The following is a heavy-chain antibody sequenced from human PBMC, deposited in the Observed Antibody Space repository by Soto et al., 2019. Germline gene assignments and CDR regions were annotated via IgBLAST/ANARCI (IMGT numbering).Heavy chain of an antibody. D-gene: IGHD3-16*02. CDR3: ARVWTLSHYYYYYMDV. J-gene: IGHJ6*03. V-gene: IGHV1-18*01. CDR1: GYTFTSYG. CDR2: ISAYNGNT. Sequence: ASVKVSCKASGYTFTSYGISWVRQAPGQGLEWMGWISAYNGNTNYAQKLQGRVTMTTDTSTSTAYMELRSLRSDDTAVYYCARVWTLSHYYYYYMDVWGKGTTVTVSS.